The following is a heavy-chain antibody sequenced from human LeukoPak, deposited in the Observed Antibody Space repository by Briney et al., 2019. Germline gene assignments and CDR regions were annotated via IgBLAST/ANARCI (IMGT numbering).Heavy chain of an antibody. D-gene: IGHD5-12*01. V-gene: IGHV4-59*01. CDR2: IYYSGST. CDR1: GGSISSYY. Sequence: SETLSLTCTVSGGSISSYYWSWIRQPPGKGREWIGYIYYSGSTNYNPSLKSRVTISVDTSKNQFSLNLSSVTAADTAVYYCARGGGYSGYDFGYWGQGTLVTVSS. CDR3: ARGGGYSGYDFGY. J-gene: IGHJ4*02.